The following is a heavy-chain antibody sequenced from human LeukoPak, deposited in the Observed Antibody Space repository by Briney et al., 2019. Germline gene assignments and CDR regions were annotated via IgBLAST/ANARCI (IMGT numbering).Heavy chain of an antibody. D-gene: IGHD3-10*01. CDR1: GGSFSGYY. J-gene: IGHJ4*02. CDR3: ASPPRAGSKEPFDY. Sequence: SETLSLTCAVYGGSFSGYYWSWIRQPPGKGLEWIGEINHSGSTSYNPSLKSRVTISVDTSKNQFSLKLSSVTAADTAVYYCASPPRAGSKEPFDYWGQGTLVTVSS. CDR2: INHSGST. V-gene: IGHV4-34*01.